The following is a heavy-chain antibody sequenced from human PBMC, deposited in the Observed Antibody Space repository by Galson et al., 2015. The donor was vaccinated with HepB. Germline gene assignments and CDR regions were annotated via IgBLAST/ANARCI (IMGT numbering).Heavy chain of an antibody. J-gene: IGHJ4*02. Sequence: SLRLSCADSGFTFSGSAMHWVRQASGKGLEWVGRIRSTANSYATAYAASVKGRFTISRDDSKNTAYLQMNSQKTEDTAVYYCTRGGEQWLVRGKRFDYWGQGTLVTVSS. V-gene: IGHV3-73*01. CDR1: GFTFSGSA. CDR2: IRSTANSYAT. CDR3: TRGGEQWLVRGKRFDY. D-gene: IGHD6-19*01.